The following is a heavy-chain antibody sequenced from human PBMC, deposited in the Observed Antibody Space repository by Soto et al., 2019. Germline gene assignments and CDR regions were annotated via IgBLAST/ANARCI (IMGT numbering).Heavy chain of an antibody. CDR2: IYHSGST. CDR3: TSKFGQLLADAFDI. V-gene: IGHV4-4*02. J-gene: IGHJ3*02. CDR1: GDPISRSYW. D-gene: IGHD3-10*01. Sequence: SDTLSLTCAFSGDPISRSYWWSWVRQLPGKGLEWIGEIYHSGSTIYNPSLQSRVTLSVDKSKNEFSLKMSSVTDADTAVYYCTSKFGQLLADAFDIWGQGTMVT.